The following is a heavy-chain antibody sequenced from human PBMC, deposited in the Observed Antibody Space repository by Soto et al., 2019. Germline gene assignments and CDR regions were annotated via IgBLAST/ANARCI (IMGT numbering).Heavy chain of an antibody. CDR2: ISGSGGST. Sequence: LRLSCAASGFTFSSYAMSWVRQAPGKGLEWVSAISGSGGSTYYADSVKGRFTISRDNSKNTLYLQMNSLRAEDTAVYYCARAQGMVRGVILPTDYWGQGTLVTVSS. V-gene: IGHV3-23*01. D-gene: IGHD3-10*01. CDR3: ARAQGMVRGVILPTDY. CDR1: GFTFSSYA. J-gene: IGHJ4*02.